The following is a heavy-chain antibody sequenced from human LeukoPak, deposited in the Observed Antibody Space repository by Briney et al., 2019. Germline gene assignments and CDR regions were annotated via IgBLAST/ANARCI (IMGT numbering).Heavy chain of an antibody. Sequence: SETLSLTCTVSGGSISSYYWSWIRQPPGKGLGWIGYIYYSGSTNYNPSLKSRVTISVDTSKNQFSLKLSSVTAADTAVYYCASGEYQPLFVCWGQGTLVTVSS. D-gene: IGHD2-2*01. J-gene: IGHJ4*02. CDR3: ASGEYQPLFVC. CDR2: IYYSGST. V-gene: IGHV4-59*01. CDR1: GGSISSYY.